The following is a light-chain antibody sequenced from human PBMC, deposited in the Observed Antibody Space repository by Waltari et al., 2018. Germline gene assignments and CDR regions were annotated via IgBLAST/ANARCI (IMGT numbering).Light chain of an antibody. J-gene: IGLJ6*01. V-gene: IGLV1-44*01. Sequence: QSVLTQPPSASGTPGQRVTISCSGSSSNIGSNTVNWYQQVPGTAPTLLSYSNNQRLPGVPDLLSGSKAGTSASLAISGLQSEDEADYDCAAWDDSLNGNVFGSGTKVTVL. CDR3: AAWDDSLNGNV. CDR1: SSNIGSNT. CDR2: SNN.